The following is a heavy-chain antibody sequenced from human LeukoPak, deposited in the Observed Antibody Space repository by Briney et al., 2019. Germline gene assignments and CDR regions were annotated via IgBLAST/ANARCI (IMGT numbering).Heavy chain of an antibody. D-gene: IGHD6-19*01. CDR3: ARQFRGSGWYYEY. CDR1: GGSLSGYH. CDR2: MYYSGST. J-gene: IGHJ4*02. V-gene: IGHV4-59*08. Sequence: PSETLSLTCTVSGGSLSGYHWSWVRQPPGKGLEWIGYMYYSGSTNYNPSLKSRVTISVDTSKNQLSLKVSSVTAADTAVYYCARQFRGSGWYYEYWGQGTLVTVSS.